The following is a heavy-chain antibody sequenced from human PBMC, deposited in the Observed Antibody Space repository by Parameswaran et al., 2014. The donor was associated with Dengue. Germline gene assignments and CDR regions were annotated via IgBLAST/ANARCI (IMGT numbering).Heavy chain of an antibody. D-gene: IGHD3-10*01. V-gene: IGHV3-30-3*01. J-gene: IGHJ4*02. CDR3: ARAGEDFYDY. CDR2: TSYNEGNK. Sequence: VRQAPGKWLEWVAVTSYNEGNKYYADSVKGRFTISRDNSKNTLYLQMNSLRPEDTAVYYCARAGEDFYDYWGQGALVTVSS.